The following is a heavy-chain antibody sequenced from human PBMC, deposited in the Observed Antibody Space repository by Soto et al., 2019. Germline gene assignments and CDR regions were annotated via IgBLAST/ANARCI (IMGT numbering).Heavy chain of an antibody. CDR2: ISAGGVST. J-gene: IGHJ4*02. V-gene: IGHV3-23*01. D-gene: IGHD1-7*01. Sequence: VQLLESGGGLVQPGGSLRLSCAASGFTFSNYAMTWVRQAPGKGLDWVSDISAGGVSTHYADSVKGRFTISRDNSKNTLYLQMNSLRADDTAIYYCAKNWPSGTPLRNSLDSRGQGTLLTVSS. CDR3: AKNWPSGTPLRNSLDS. CDR1: GFTFSNYA.